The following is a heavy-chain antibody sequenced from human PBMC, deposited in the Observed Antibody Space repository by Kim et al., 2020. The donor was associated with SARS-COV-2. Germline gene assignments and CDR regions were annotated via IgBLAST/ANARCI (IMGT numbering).Heavy chain of an antibody. CDR2: INSDGSST. J-gene: IGHJ6*02. D-gene: IGHD5-18*01. CDR1: GFTFSSYW. V-gene: IGHV3-74*01. CDR3: AREEVATPELWSYYYYYYGMDV. Sequence: GGSLRLSCAASGFTFSSYWMHLVRQAPGKGLVWVSRINSDGSSTSYADSVKGRFTISRDNAKNTLYLQMNSLRAEDTAVYYCAREEVATPELWSYYYYYYGMDVWGQGTTVTVSS.